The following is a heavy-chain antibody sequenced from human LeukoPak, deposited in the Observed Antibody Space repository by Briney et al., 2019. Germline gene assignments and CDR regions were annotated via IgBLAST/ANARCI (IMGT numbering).Heavy chain of an antibody. D-gene: IGHD3-3*01. CDR1: GGSLSSGSYY. Sequence: SETLSLTCTVSGGSLSSGSYYWSWIRQPAGKGLEWIGRIYTSGSTNYNPSLKSRVTISVDTSKNQFSLKLSSVTAADTAVYYCARSSYDFWSGSWYYFDYWGQGTLVTVSS. V-gene: IGHV4-61*02. CDR3: ARSSYDFWSGSWYYFDY. CDR2: IYTSGST. J-gene: IGHJ4*02.